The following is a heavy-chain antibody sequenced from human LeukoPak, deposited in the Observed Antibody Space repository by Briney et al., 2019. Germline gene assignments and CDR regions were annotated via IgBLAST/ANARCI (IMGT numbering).Heavy chain of an antibody. V-gene: IGHV3-7*05. Sequence: PGGSLRLSCAPSGFTFSIYWMSWVRQAPGKGLEWVANIKQDGREKYYVDSVKGRFTISRDNAKNSLYLQMNSLRAEDTAVYYCARDRVTMVRGVNYYFDYWGQGTLVTVSS. CDR3: ARDRVTMVRGVNYYFDY. CDR1: GFTFSIYW. D-gene: IGHD3-10*01. J-gene: IGHJ4*02. CDR2: IKQDGREK.